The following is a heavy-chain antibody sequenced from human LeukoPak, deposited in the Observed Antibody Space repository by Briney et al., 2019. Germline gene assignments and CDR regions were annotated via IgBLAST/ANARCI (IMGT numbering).Heavy chain of an antibody. CDR1: GGSISSGGYY. J-gene: IGHJ5*02. D-gene: IGHD6-6*01. CDR2: IYHSGST. Sequence: SETLSLTCTVSGGSISSGGYYWSWIRQPPGKGLEWIGYIYHSGSTYYNPSLKSRVTISVDRSKNQFSLKLSSVTAADTAVYYCARVSFRIAACPTDPWGQGTLVTVSS. V-gene: IGHV4-30-2*01. CDR3: ARVSFRIAACPTDP.